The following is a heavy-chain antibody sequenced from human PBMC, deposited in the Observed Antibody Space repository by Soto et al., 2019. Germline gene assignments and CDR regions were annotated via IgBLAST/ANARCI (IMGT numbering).Heavy chain of an antibody. CDR2: INPSDGST. CDR1: GYTFTSYY. CDR3: ARSAHIVVVAAAITYGWFDL. Sequence: GASVKVSCKASGYTFTSYYMYWVRQAPGQGLEWMGIINPSDGSTTYAQKFQGRVTMTRDTSTSTVYMQLSSLRSEDTAVYFCARSAHIVVVAAAITYGWFDLWGPGTLVTVSS. J-gene: IGHJ5*02. V-gene: IGHV1-46*01. D-gene: IGHD2-2*02.